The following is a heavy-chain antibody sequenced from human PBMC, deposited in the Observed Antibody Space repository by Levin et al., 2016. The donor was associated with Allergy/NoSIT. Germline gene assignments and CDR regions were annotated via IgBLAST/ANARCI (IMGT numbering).Heavy chain of an antibody. Sequence: GESLKISCKSSGYSFATYWIGWVRQTSGKGLEWMGSLNPGDSHSTYSPSFQGQVTISADTSIRTAYLQWSSLEASDTAIYYCARHRTTDMRDFHNHFYGLDVWGQGTAVTVS. CDR2: LNPGDSHS. CDR1: GYSFATYW. CDR3: ARHRTTDMRDFHNHFYGLDV. V-gene: IGHV5-51*01. D-gene: IGHD2-2*01. J-gene: IGHJ6*02.